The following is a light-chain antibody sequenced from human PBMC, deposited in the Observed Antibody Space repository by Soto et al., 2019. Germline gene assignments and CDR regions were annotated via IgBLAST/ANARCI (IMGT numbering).Light chain of an antibody. CDR2: EVS. CDR1: SSDVGGYNY. V-gene: IGLV2-14*01. Sequence: QSALTQPASVSGSPGQSITISCTGTSSDVGGYNYVSWYLHHPGKAPKLMIYEVSNRPSGVSNRFSGSKSGNTASLTISGLQDEDEADYYCSSYTSSSTLVFGGGTKLTVL. J-gene: IGLJ2*01. CDR3: SSYTSSSTLV.